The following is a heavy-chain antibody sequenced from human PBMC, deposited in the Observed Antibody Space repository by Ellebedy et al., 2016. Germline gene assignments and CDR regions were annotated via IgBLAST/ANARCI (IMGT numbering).Heavy chain of an antibody. CDR3: ARGDDYVWGSYRRTGYDY. Sequence: ASVKVSCKASGYTFTSYGISWVRQAPGQGLEWMGWISAYNGNTNYAQKLQGRVTMTTDTSTSTAYMELRSLRSDDTAVYYCARGDDYVWGSYRRTGYDYWGQGTLVTVSS. J-gene: IGHJ4*02. CDR2: ISAYNGNT. V-gene: IGHV1-18*01. D-gene: IGHD3-16*02. CDR1: GYTFTSYG.